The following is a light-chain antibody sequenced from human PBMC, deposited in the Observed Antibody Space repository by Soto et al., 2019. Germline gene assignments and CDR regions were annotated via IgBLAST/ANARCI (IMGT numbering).Light chain of an antibody. CDR1: QSLSGW. CDR3: QQYASYPWT. CDR2: DAF. J-gene: IGKJ1*01. V-gene: IGKV1-5*01. Sequence: DIQLTQTPSTLSASIGDRVTITCRASQSLSGWLAWYQQTPGKAPKLLISDAFRLGSGVPSRFRGSGSGTEFSLTITSLQPGDSATFYCQQYASYPWTFGRGTKV.